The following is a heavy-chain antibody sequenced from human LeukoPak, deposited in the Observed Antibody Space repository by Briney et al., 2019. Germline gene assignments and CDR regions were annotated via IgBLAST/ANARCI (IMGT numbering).Heavy chain of an antibody. CDR2: ISAYNGNT. Sequence: ASVNVSCKASGYTFISHGISWVRQAPGQGLEWMGWISAYNGNTNYAQKLQGRVTMTTDTSTSTAYMELRSLRSDDTAVYYCARDVFGSSWYDEGGFDYWGQGTLVTVS. D-gene: IGHD6-13*01. V-gene: IGHV1-18*01. J-gene: IGHJ4*02. CDR1: GYTFISHG. CDR3: ARDVFGSSWYDEGGFDY.